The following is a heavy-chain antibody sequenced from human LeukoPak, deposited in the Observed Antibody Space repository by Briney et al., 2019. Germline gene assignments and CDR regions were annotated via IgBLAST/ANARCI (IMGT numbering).Heavy chain of an antibody. V-gene: IGHV1-69*13. D-gene: IGHD2-2*01. CDR2: IIPIFGTA. CDR1: GGTFSSYA. J-gene: IGHJ5*02. Sequence: SVKVSCKASGGTFSSYAISWVRQAPGQGLEWMGGIIPIFGTANYAQKFQGRVTITADESTSTAYMGLSSLRSEDTAVYYCARDRVPGIVVVPAAPRWFDPWGQGTLVTVSS. CDR3: ARDRVPGIVVVPAAPRWFDP.